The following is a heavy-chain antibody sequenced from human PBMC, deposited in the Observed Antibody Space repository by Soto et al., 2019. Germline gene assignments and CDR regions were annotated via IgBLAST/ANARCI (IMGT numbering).Heavy chain of an antibody. CDR1: GFTLSSYS. J-gene: IGHJ6*02. CDR2: ISSSSSTI. Sequence: EVQLVESGGGLVQPGGSLRLSCEASGFTLSSYSMNWARQAPGQGLEWVSYISSSSSTIYYADSVKGRFSISRNNAKNSLYPQMNSLRDADTALYYGATENPRSSGWDVWGQGTTVTVSS. CDR3: ATENPRSSGWDV. V-gene: IGHV3-48*02.